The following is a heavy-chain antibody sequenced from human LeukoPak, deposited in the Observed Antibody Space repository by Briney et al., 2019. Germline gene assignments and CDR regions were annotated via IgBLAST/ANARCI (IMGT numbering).Heavy chain of an antibody. J-gene: IGHJ4*02. CDR1: GFTFSSYA. CDR2: ISGSGGST. V-gene: IGHV3-23*01. Sequence: GGSLRLSCAASGFTFSSYAMSWVRQAPGKGLEWVSAISGSGGSTYYADSVKGRSTISRDNSKNTLYLQMNSLRAEDTAVYYCAKVGGSYSRTYFDYWGQGTLVTVSS. D-gene: IGHD1-26*01. CDR3: AKVGGSYSRTYFDY.